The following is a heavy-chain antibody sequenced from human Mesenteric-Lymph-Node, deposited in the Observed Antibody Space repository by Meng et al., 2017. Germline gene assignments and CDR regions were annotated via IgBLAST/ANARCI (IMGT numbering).Heavy chain of an antibody. CDR2: INWNGGST. V-gene: IGHV3-20*04. CDR1: GFTFGSYA. Sequence: GESLKISCETSGFTFGSYAMTWVRQAPGKGLEWVSGINWNGGSTGYADSVKGRFTISRDNAKNSLYLQMNSLRAEDTALYYCARDVSRHIVVVTAINLDYWGQGTLVTVSS. D-gene: IGHD2-21*02. J-gene: IGHJ4*02. CDR3: ARDVSRHIVVVTAINLDY.